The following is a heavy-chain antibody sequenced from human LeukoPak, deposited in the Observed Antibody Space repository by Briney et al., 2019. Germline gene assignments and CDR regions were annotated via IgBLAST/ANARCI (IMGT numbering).Heavy chain of an antibody. J-gene: IGHJ6*03. CDR3: ARGVSGYDYAYYYYYYMDV. D-gene: IGHD5-12*01. CDR1: GYTFTSYD. V-gene: IGHV1-8*01. CDR2: MNPNSGNT. Sequence: ASMKVSCKASGYTFTSYDINWVRQATGQGLEWMGWMNPNSGNTGYAQKFQGRVTMTRNTSISTAYMELSSLRSEDTAVYYCARGVSGYDYAYYYYYYMDVWGKGTTVTVSS.